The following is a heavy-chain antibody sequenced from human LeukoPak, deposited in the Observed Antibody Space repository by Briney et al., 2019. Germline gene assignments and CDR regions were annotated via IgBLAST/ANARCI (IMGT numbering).Heavy chain of an antibody. CDR3: ARAVTDIAHFDY. D-gene: IGHD2-15*01. Sequence: GGSLRLSCAASGFTFSSYAMSWVRQAPGKGLEWVSAISGSGGSTYYADSVKGRFTISRDNAKNTLYLQMNSLRAEDTAVYYCARAVTDIAHFDYWGQGTLVTVSS. V-gene: IGHV3-23*01. J-gene: IGHJ4*02. CDR2: ISGSGGST. CDR1: GFTFSSYA.